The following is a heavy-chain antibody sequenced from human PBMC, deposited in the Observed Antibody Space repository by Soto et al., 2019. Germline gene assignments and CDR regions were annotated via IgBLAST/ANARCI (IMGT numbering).Heavy chain of an antibody. D-gene: IGHD1-7*01. CDR2: IYYSGST. CDR3: AREGPSGTYQYYFDY. V-gene: IGHV4-59*01. Sequence: SETLSLTCTVSGGSISSYYWSWIRQPPGKGLEWIGYIYYSGSTNYNPSLKSRVTISVDTSKNQFSLKLSSVTAADTALYYCAREGPSGTYQYYFDYWGQGTLVTVSS. J-gene: IGHJ4*02. CDR1: GGSISSYY.